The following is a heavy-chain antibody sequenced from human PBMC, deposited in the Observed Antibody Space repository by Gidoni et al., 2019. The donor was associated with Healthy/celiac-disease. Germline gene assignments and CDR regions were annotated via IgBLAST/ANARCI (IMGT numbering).Heavy chain of an antibody. CDR1: GGSISSYY. Sequence: QVQLQESGPGLVKPSETLSLTCTVSGGSISSYYWSWIRQPPGKGLEWIGYIYYSGSTNYNPSLKSRVTISVDTSKNQFSLKLSSVTAADTAVYYCARSGDSRTFDYWGQGTLVTVSS. V-gene: IGHV4-59*01. J-gene: IGHJ4*02. CDR2: IYYSGST. CDR3: ARSGDSRTFDY. D-gene: IGHD3-22*01.